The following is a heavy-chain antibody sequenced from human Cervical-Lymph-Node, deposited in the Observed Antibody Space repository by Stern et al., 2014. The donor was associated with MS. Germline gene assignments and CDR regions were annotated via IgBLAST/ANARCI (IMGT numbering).Heavy chain of an antibody. J-gene: IGHJ3*01. Sequence: VQLVQSGAEVKKPGESLKISCRTSGYTFSNFWIGWVRQMPRKGLEWMGVIYPADSDTTYSPSFQGQVTISADESISTAYLQWRSLKASDTAMYYCVRRRDSAGYDTFDLWGQGTMLIVSS. V-gene: IGHV5-51*01. CDR3: VRRRDSAGYDTFDL. CDR1: GYTFSNFW. CDR2: IYPADSDT. D-gene: IGHD3-22*01.